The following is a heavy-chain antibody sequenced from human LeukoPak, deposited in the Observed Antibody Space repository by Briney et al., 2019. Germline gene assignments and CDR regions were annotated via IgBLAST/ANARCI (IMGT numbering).Heavy chain of an antibody. CDR2: VYHSGST. CDR1: SDSMTSYF. V-gene: IGHV4-59*08. Sequence: SETLSLTCTVSSDSMTSYFWSWIRQPPGKGLEWIGYVYHSGSTSYNPSLKSRVSISEDTSKNQFSLKLSSVTAADTAVYFCARANPNWNPPDYWGQRTLVTVAS. D-gene: IGHD1-1*01. J-gene: IGHJ4*02. CDR3: ARANPNWNPPDY.